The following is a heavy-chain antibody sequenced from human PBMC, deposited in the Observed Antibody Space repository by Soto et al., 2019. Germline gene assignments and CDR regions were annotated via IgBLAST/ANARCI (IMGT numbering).Heavy chain of an antibody. D-gene: IGHD4-4*01. Sequence: GQSLKISCKTSGYIFTSYWIGWVRQMPGKGLEWMAIIYPGGSDTRYSPSLQGQVTISADKSISTAYLQWSSLKASDTAMYYCASGIVTRYYVMDVWAQRTTVTVSS. J-gene: IGHJ6*02. CDR2: IYPGGSDT. V-gene: IGHV5-51*03. CDR1: GYIFTSYW. CDR3: ASGIVTRYYVMDV.